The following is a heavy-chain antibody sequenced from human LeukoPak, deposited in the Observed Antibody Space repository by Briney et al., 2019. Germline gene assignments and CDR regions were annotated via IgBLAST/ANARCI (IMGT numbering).Heavy chain of an antibody. CDR3: ARQNGGDYGNWFDP. V-gene: IGHV1-2*04. J-gene: IGHJ5*02. CDR2: INPNSGGT. CDR1: GYTFTGYY. Sequence: AASVKVSCKASGYTFTGYYMHWVRQAPGQGLEWMGWINPNSGGTNYAQKFQGWVTMTRDTSISTAYMELSRLRSDDTAVYYCARQNGGDYGNWFDPWGQGTLVTVSS. D-gene: IGHD4-17*01.